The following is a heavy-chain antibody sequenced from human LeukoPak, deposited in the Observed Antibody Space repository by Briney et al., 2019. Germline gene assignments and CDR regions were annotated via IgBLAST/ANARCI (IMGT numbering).Heavy chain of an antibody. V-gene: IGHV4-38-2*01. J-gene: IGHJ4*02. D-gene: IGHD2-2*01. CDR1: GYSISSGYY. Sequence: SETLSLTCAVSGYSISSGYYWGWIRQPPGKGLEWIGSIYHSGSTHYNPSLKSRVSISVDTSKNQFSLKLSSVTAADTAVYFCARGAMQGDYFDYWGQGTLVTVSS. CDR2: IYHSGST. CDR3: ARGAMQGDYFDY.